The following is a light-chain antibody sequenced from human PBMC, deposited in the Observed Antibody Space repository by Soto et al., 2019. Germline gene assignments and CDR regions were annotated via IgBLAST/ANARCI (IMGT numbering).Light chain of an antibody. CDR1: QTVLYSSNSKNY. J-gene: IGKJ4*01. CDR2: WAS. Sequence: DIVMTQSPDSLAVSLGERVTINCKSSQTVLYSSNSKNYLAWYQQKPKQPPKLLIYWASTRESGVPARFSGSGSGPDFTLTISSLQAEDVAVYCCHQYYGTPQTFVGGTKVKIK. CDR3: HQYYGTPQT. V-gene: IGKV4-1*01.